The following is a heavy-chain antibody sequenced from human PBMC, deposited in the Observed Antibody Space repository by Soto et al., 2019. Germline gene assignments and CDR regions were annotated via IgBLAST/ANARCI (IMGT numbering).Heavy chain of an antibody. V-gene: IGHV3-23*01. CDR1: GFTFSSYA. Sequence: GGSLRLSCAASGFTFSSYAMSWVRQAPGKGLEWVSAISGSGGSTYYADSVKGRFTISRDNSKNTLYLQMNSLRAEDTAVYYCAKYQYGDYGVTYYYYGMDVWGQGTTVTVSS. J-gene: IGHJ6*02. CDR2: ISGSGGST. D-gene: IGHD4-17*01. CDR3: AKYQYGDYGVTYYYYGMDV.